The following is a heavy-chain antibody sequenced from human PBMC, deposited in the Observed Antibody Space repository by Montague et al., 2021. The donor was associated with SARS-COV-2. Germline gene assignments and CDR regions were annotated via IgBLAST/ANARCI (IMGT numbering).Heavy chain of an antibody. Sequence: SETLSLTCTVSGGSVSSGSYYWSWIQQPPGKVLELSGYTYYRGSNYDNPSLESRVTITVDTSKNQFSMKLSSVTAADTAVYYCARDGVLRYFDCLGNRYCMDVWGQGTTVTVSS. J-gene: IGHJ6*02. V-gene: IGHV4-61*01. CDR2: TYYRGSN. CDR1: GGSVSSGSYY. D-gene: IGHD3-9*01. CDR3: ARDGVLRYFDCLGNRYCMDV.